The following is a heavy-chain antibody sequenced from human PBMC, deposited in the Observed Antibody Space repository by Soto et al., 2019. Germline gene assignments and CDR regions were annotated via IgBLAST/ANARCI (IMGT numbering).Heavy chain of an antibody. Sequence: ASVKVSCKASGYTFTSYGISWVRQAPGQGLEWMGWISAYNGNTNYAQKLQGRVTITTDTSTSTAYMELRSLRSDDTAVYYCAREGVTIFGVVNNWFDPWGQGTLVTVSS. J-gene: IGHJ5*02. CDR3: AREGVTIFGVVNNWFDP. CDR1: GYTFTSYG. CDR2: ISAYNGNT. V-gene: IGHV1-18*01. D-gene: IGHD3-3*01.